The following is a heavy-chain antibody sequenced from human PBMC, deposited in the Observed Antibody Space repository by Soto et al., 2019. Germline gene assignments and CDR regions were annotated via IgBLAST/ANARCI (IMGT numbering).Heavy chain of an antibody. J-gene: IGHJ4*02. V-gene: IGHV3-23*01. D-gene: IGHD2-15*01. CDR3: ATRHLPYCSGGTCNPFDF. CDR2: ISVSGDST. Sequence: EVQLLESGGGLVQPGGSLRLSCAASGFTFSTYARNWVRQAPGKGLEWVSTISVSGDSTYYADSVKGRFAISRDNSKNTLYLQMNSLRAEDTAMYYCATRHLPYCSGGTCNPFDFWGQGALVTVSS. CDR1: GFTFSTYA.